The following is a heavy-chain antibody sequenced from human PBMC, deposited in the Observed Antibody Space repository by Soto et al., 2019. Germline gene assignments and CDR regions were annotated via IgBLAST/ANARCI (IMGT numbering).Heavy chain of an antibody. J-gene: IGHJ4*02. CDR2: IYYSGST. CDR3: ARLGEVGAASEFDY. Sequence: SETLSLTCTVSGGYISSYYWSWIRQPPGKGLEWIGYIYYSGSTNYNPSLKSRVTISVDTSKNQFSLKLSSVTAADTAVYYCARLGEVGAASEFDYWGQGTLVTVSS. CDR1: GGYISSYY. V-gene: IGHV4-59*08. D-gene: IGHD1-26*01.